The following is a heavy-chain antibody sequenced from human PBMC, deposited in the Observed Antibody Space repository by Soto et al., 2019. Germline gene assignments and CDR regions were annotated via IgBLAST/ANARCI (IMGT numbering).Heavy chain of an antibody. V-gene: IGHV3-30-3*01. CDR1: GFTFSTHA. J-gene: IGHJ4*02. Sequence: QVQLVESGGGVVQPGRSLRLSCAASGFTFSTHAMHWVRQAPGKGLECVAMVSFDGSNKYYADSVKGRFTISRDKSKNTLYLQMSGLTPEDTAFSYCARDQTGITTAGGGRIDHWGQGTLVTVSS. D-gene: IGHD6-13*01. CDR2: VSFDGSNK. CDR3: ARDQTGITTAGGGRIDH.